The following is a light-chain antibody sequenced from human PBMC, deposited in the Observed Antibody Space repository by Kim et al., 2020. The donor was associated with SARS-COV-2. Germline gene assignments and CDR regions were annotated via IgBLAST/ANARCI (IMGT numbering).Light chain of an antibody. CDR1: TSNIGSNT. CDR3: AAWDDTLNGVV. V-gene: IGLV1-44*01. Sequence: ELTQPPSASGTPGQKVTISCSGSTSNIGSNTVSWYQQLPGTAPKLLIYSNYQRPSGVPDRFSGSKSATSASLAISGLQSEDEADYYCAAWDDTLNGVVFGGGTQLTVL. J-gene: IGLJ2*01. CDR2: SNY.